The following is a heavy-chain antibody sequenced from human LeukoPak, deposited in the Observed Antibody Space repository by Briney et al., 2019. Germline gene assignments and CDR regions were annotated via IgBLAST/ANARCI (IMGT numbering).Heavy chain of an antibody. D-gene: IGHD3-3*01. CDR3: ARHGGNPNYDFWSGYYTSTLYNWFDP. V-gene: IGHV4-59*08. Sequence: SSETLSLTCTVSGGSISSYYWSWIRQPPGKGLEWIGYIYYSGSTNYNPSLKSRVTISVDTSKNQFSLKLSSVTAADTAVYYCARHGGNPNYDFWSGYYTSTLYNWFDPWGQGTLVTVSS. CDR1: GGSISSYY. J-gene: IGHJ5*02. CDR2: IYYSGST.